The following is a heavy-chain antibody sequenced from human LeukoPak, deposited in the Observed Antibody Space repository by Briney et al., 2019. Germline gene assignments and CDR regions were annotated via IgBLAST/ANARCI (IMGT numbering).Heavy chain of an antibody. D-gene: IGHD3-22*01. CDR2: IYPGDSDT. CDR3: ARRGYYDSSGYFDY. Sequence: GESLKISCKSSGYSFTDYWIGWVRQVPGKGREGMGIIYPGDSDTRYSPSFQGQVTISADKSISTAYLQWSSLKASDTAMYYCARRGYYDSSGYFDYWGQGTLVTVSS. V-gene: IGHV5-51*01. J-gene: IGHJ4*02. CDR1: GYSFTDYW.